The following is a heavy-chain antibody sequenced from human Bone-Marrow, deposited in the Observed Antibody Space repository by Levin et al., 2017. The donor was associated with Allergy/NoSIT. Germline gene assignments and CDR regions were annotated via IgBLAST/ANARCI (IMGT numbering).Heavy chain of an antibody. Sequence: GESLKISCAASGFIFGDYDMHWVRQSAGKGLEWVSAIGTAGDTYYADSVKGRFTVSRDDDKKYLYLQLNSLRAGDSGVYFCARALYGEYYDYGADVWGQGTRVTVS. CDR3: ARALYGEYYDYGADV. J-gene: IGHJ6*02. V-gene: IGHV3-13*01. D-gene: IGHD3-22*01. CDR2: IGTAGDT. CDR1: GFIFGDYD.